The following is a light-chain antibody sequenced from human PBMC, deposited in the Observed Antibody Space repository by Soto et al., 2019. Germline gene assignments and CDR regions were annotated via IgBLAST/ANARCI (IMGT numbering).Light chain of an antibody. CDR2: GAS. Sequence: IVMTQSPATLSVSPWERATLSCRASQSLSSNLAWYQQKPGQAPRFLIYGASTRATGIPARFSGSGSGTEFTLTISGLQSEDFAIYYCQQYNNWPWTFGQGTKVDIK. CDR3: QQYNNWPWT. J-gene: IGKJ1*01. V-gene: IGKV3-15*01. CDR1: QSLSSN.